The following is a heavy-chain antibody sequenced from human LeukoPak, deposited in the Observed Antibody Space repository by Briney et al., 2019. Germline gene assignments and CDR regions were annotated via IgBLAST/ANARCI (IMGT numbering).Heavy chain of an antibody. CDR2: INTNTGNP. CDR1: GYTFTNYA. CDR3: ARGDILTGYYIYADFDY. J-gene: IGHJ4*02. D-gene: IGHD3-9*01. Sequence: ASVKVSCKASGYTFTNYAMNWVRQAPGQGLEWMGWINTNTGNPTYAQGFTGRFVFSLDTSVSTAYLQISSLKAEDTAVYYCARGDILTGYYIYADFDYWGQGTLVTVSS. V-gene: IGHV7-4-1*02.